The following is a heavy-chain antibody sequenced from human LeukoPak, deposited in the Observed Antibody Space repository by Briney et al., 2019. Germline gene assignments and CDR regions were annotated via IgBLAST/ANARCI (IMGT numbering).Heavy chain of an antibody. CDR1: GGSISSGSDY. D-gene: IGHD3-10*01. J-gene: IGHJ5*02. Sequence: SQTLSLTCTVSGGSISSGSDYWRWIRQPAGEGLEWIERIYTSGSTNYNPSTKCRVTISVATSKNQFSLKLSSVTAADTAVYYCASEDLGGWFDPWGQGTLVTVSS. CDR3: ASEDLGGWFDP. V-gene: IGHV4-61*02. CDR2: IYTSGST.